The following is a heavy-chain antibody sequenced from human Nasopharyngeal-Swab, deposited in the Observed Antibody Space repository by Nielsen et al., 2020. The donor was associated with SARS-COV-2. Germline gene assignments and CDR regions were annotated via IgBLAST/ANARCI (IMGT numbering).Heavy chain of an antibody. CDR2: IWYDGSNK. J-gene: IGHJ4*02. CDR3: ATLHYYDSSGTFDY. Sequence: GESLKISCAASGFTFSSYGMHWVRQAPGKGLEWVAVIWYDGSNKYYADSVKGRFTISRDNSKNTLYLQMNSLRAEDTAVYYCATLHYYDSSGTFDYWGQGTLVTVSS. V-gene: IGHV3-33*01. D-gene: IGHD3-22*01. CDR1: GFTFSSYG.